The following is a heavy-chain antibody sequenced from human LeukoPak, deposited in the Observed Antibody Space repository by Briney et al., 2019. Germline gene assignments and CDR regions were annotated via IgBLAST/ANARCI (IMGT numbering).Heavy chain of an antibody. Sequence: PGGSLRLSCAASGFTFSSYSTNWVRQAPGKGLEWVSYISSSSSTIYYADSVKGRFTISRDNAKNSLYLQMNSLRAEDTAVYYCARADYYYDSSGYYLRCGGDYWGQGTLVTVSS. CDR3: ARADYYYDSSGYYLRCGGDY. CDR1: GFTFSSYS. V-gene: IGHV3-48*01. J-gene: IGHJ4*02. CDR2: ISSSSSTI. D-gene: IGHD3-22*01.